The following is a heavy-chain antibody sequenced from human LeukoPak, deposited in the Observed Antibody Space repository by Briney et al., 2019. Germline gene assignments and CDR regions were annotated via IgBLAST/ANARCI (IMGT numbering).Heavy chain of an antibody. Sequence: GGSLRLSCAASRFTFSSYALSWVRQAPGKGLEWVSTVSGNAGSTYYADSVKGRFTISRDNSKNTLYLQMNSLRAEDTAVYYCAKGGYCSSTSCYGYYYGMDVWGQGTTVTVSS. CDR2: VSGNAGST. V-gene: IGHV3-23*01. CDR1: RFTFSSYA. D-gene: IGHD2-2*01. CDR3: AKGGYCSSTSCYGYYYGMDV. J-gene: IGHJ6*02.